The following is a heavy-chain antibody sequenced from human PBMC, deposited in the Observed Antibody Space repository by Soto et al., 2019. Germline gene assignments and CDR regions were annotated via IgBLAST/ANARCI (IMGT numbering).Heavy chain of an antibody. V-gene: IGHV1-2*02. J-gene: IGHJ4*02. CDR2: IGPKNGDT. CDR1: GYTFTGHY. CDR3: GRGRSGELVVFY. Sequence: QVQLVQSGAEVKESGASVKVSCKASGYTFTGHYIHWVRQAPGQGFEWVGEIGPKNGDTRYAQKFQGRVAMTKDSSITTVYMELSNLSPDDTAVYYCGRGRSGELVVFYWGQGPLVTVHS. D-gene: IGHD1-7*01.